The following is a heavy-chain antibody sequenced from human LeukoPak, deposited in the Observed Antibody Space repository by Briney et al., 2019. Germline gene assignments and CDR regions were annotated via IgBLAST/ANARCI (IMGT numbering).Heavy chain of an antibody. J-gene: IGHJ6*02. CDR3: ARVNGDYAGYYYYYGLDV. V-gene: IGHV3-74*01. CDR1: GFTFSSYW. Sequence: GGSLRLSCAASGFTFSSYWMHWVRQAPGKGLVWVSRINSDGSTTSYADSVKGRFTISRDNAKNTLYLEMNSLRAEDKAVYYCARVNGDYAGYYYYYGLDVWGQGTTVTVSS. CDR2: INSDGSTT. D-gene: IGHD4-17*01.